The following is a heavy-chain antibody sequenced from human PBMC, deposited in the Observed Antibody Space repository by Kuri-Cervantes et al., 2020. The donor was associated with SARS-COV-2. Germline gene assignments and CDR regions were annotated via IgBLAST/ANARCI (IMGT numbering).Heavy chain of an antibody. CDR3: ARDTGGTMIYYYYYYGMDV. CDR2: ISSSSSYI. J-gene: IGHJ6*02. V-gene: IGHV3-21*01. CDR1: GFTFSSYS. Sequence: GESLKISCAASGFTFSSYSMNWVRQAPGKGLEWVSYISSSSSYIYYADSVKGRFTISRDNAKNSLYLQMNSLRAEDTAVYYCARDTGGTMIYYYYYYGMDVWGQGTTVTVSS. D-gene: IGHD2-8*02.